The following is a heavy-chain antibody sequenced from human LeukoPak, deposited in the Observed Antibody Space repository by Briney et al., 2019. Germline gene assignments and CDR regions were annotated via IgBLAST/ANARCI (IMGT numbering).Heavy chain of an antibody. CDR3: AKDPPSITMIVVVDAFDI. D-gene: IGHD3-22*01. J-gene: IGHJ3*02. Sequence: GGSLRLSCAASGFTFSSYGMSWVRQAPGKGLEWVAFIRYDGSNKYYADSVKGRFTISRDNSKNTLYLQMNSLRAEDTAVYYCAKDPPSITMIVVVDAFDIWGQGTMVTVSS. CDR1: GFTFSSYG. V-gene: IGHV3-30*02. CDR2: IRYDGSNK.